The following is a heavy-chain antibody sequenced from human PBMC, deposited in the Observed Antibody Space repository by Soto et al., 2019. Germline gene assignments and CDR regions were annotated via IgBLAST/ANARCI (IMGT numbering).Heavy chain of an antibody. CDR1: GYTFTSYA. Sequence: GASVKVSCKASGYTFTSYAMHWVRQAPGQRLEWMGWINAGNGNTKYSQKFQGRVTITRDTSASTAYMELGSLRSEDTAVYYCARRSSWDDYYYYYGMDVWGQGTTVTVSS. V-gene: IGHV1-3*01. J-gene: IGHJ6*02. D-gene: IGHD6-13*01. CDR2: INAGNGNT. CDR3: ARRSSWDDYYYYYGMDV.